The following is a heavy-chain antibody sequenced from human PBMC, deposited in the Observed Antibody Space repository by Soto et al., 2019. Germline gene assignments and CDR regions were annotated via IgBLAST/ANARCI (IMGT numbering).Heavy chain of an antibody. D-gene: IGHD1-1*01. Sequence: QITLKESGPTLVKPTQTLTLTCTFSGFSLTTRPVGVGWIRQPPGQALEWVALIYWDDDKRYNPSLKTRVTITKDTSKNQVVRTMTNMDPVDTATYYCAHRQLYNGAWNEGTFDYWGQGALVTVSS. CDR3: AHRQLYNGAWNEGTFDY. CDR1: GFSLTTRPVG. V-gene: IGHV2-5*02. CDR2: IYWDDDK. J-gene: IGHJ4*02.